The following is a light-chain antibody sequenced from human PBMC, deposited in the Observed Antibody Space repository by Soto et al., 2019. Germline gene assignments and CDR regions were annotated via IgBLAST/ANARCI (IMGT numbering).Light chain of an antibody. Sequence: SYELTQPPSVSVAPGKTARITCGGTNIGSKSVHWYQQKPGQAPVLVIYYDSDRPSGIPERFSGSNSGNTATLTISRVEAGDEADYYCQVWDSSRGHVFGTGTKVTVL. CDR2: YDS. CDR1: NIGSKS. CDR3: QVWDSSRGHV. J-gene: IGLJ1*01. V-gene: IGLV3-21*04.